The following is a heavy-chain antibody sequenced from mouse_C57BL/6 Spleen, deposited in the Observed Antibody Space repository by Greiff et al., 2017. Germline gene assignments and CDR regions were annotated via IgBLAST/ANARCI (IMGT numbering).Heavy chain of an antibody. CDR1: GYTFTDYW. CDR2: IDPSRGGT. J-gene: IGHJ2*01. Sequence: VQLQQPGAELVKPGASVKLSCKASGYTFTDYWMHWVKQRPGRGLEWIGRIDPSRGGTKYNEKFKSKATLTADKPSSTAYMQLSSLTSEDSAVYYCASDYGSSCDFDYWGQGTTLTVSS. D-gene: IGHD1-1*01. CDR3: ASDYGSSCDFDY. V-gene: IGHV1-72*01.